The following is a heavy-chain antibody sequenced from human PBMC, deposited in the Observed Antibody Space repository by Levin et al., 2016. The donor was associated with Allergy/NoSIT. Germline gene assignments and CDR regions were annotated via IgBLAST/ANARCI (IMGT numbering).Heavy chain of an antibody. J-gene: IGHJ3*01. V-gene: IGHV5-10-1*01. D-gene: IGHD1-26*01. CDR2: IDPSGSYT. CDR1: GYSFTSYW. Sequence: KVSCKGSGYSFTSYWITWVRQMPGKSLEWMGRIDPSGSYTYYSPSFQGHVTISADKSISTAYLQWSSLEASDTAMYYCARHAFVGGVSYIAGWDPFDFWGQGTMVTVSS. CDR3: ARHAFVGGVSYIAGWDPFDF.